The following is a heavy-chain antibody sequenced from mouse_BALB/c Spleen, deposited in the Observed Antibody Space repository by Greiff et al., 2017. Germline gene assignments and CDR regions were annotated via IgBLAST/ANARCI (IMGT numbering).Heavy chain of an antibody. V-gene: IGHV3-8*02. CDR3: ARYEGMITTGDAMDY. CDR1: GDSITSGY. Sequence: EVKLMESGPSLVKPSQTLSLTCSVTGDSITSGYWNWIRKFPGNKLEYMGYISYSGSTYYNPSLKSRISITRDTSKNQYYLQLNSVTTEDTATYYCARYEGMITTGDAMDYWGQGTSVTVSS. D-gene: IGHD2-4*01. J-gene: IGHJ4*01. CDR2: ISYSGST.